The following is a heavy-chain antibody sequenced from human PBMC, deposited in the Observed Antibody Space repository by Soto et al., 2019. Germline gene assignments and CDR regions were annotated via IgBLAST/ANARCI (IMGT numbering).Heavy chain of an antibody. Sequence: SETLSLTCTVSGGSVSSDIYYWTWIRQPPGKGLGRIGYIYYSGSTKYSPSLKSRVTISVDTSKNQFSLKLSSVTAADTAVYYCARVNRDNWNMREAFDIWGQGTMVTVSS. CDR1: GGSVSSDIYY. CDR2: IYYSGST. D-gene: IGHD1-1*01. CDR3: ARVNRDNWNMREAFDI. V-gene: IGHV4-61*01. J-gene: IGHJ3*02.